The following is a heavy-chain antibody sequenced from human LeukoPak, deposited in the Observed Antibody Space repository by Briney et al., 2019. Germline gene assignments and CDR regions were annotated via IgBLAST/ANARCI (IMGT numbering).Heavy chain of an antibody. Sequence: PRGSLRLSCAASGFTFDDYGMSWVRQAPGKGLEWVSGINWNGGSTGYADSVKGRFTISRDNAKNSLYLQMNSLRAEDTAVYYCAKLTVTLTFFDYWGQGTLVTVSS. J-gene: IGHJ4*02. D-gene: IGHD4-11*01. V-gene: IGHV3-20*04. CDR2: INWNGGST. CDR1: GFTFDDYG. CDR3: AKLTVTLTFFDY.